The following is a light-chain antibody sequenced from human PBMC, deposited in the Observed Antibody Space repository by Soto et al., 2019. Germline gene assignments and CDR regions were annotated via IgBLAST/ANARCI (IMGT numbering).Light chain of an antibody. CDR2: GAS. CDR3: QQYGRSPFT. J-gene: IGKJ3*01. Sequence: EMVLTQSPGTLSLSPGERATLSCRASQSVSSNNLAWYQQRPGQAPRVGIYGASTRATGIPERVSGSGSGTDFTLTISRLEPEDFAVYYCQQYGRSPFTFGPGTKVDIK. V-gene: IGKV3-20*01. CDR1: QSVSSNN.